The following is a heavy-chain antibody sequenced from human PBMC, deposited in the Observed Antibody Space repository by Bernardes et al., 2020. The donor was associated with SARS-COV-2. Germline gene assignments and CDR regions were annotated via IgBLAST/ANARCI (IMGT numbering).Heavy chain of an antibody. Sequence: VGSLILSCAASGFSLSSYAMTWVRQAPGTGLEWISYSSISGFNSDYADSVKGRFTVSRDNAKNSLYLEMNSLRAEDSGVYYCARGHGCDYWGQGTLVTVSS. CDR3: ARGHGCDY. J-gene: IGHJ4*02. CDR1: GFSLSSYA. CDR2: SSISGFNS. V-gene: IGHV3-48*03. D-gene: IGHD4-17*01.